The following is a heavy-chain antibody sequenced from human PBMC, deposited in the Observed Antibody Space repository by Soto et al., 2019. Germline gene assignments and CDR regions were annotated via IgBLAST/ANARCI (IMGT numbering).Heavy chain of an antibody. CDR2: IIPLFST. CDR3: ARDPGIAVVGRGTLFEH. V-gene: IGHV1-69*18. CDR1: GDTFRNYA. D-gene: IGHD6-19*01. J-gene: IGHJ4*02. Sequence: QVQLVQSGAEVKKPGSSVKVSCKASGDTFRNYAFTWVRQAPGQGLEWMGTIIPLFSTRYAQKFQGRVTMTADESTSTVYMDLSSLKSHATPVYYCARDPGIAVVGRGTLFEHWGQGNLVTVS.